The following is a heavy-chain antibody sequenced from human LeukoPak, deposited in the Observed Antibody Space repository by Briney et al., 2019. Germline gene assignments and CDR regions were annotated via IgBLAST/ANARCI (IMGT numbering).Heavy chain of an antibody. J-gene: IGHJ4*02. CDR1: GGSISRSSYS. CDR2: IYYSGST. Sequence: PSETLSLTCTVSGGSISRSSYSWGWIRQPPGKRLEWIGIIYYSGSTYYNPSLKSRVTISVDTSKNQFALRLSSVIAADTAVYYCARSDPPSYQLPFDYWGQGTLVTVSS. V-gene: IGHV4-39*01. CDR3: ARSDPPSYQLPFDY. D-gene: IGHD2-2*01.